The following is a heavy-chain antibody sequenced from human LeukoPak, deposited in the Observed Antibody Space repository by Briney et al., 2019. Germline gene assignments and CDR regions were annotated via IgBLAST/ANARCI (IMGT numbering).Heavy chain of an antibody. Sequence: ASVKVSCKAPGYTFTSYGISWVRQAPGQGLEWMGWISAYNGNTICAQKLQGRVTMTTDTSTSTAYMELRSLRAEDTAVYHCAKGRYYYDNSDAFEIWGQGTMVTVSS. CDR2: ISAYNGNT. J-gene: IGHJ3*02. V-gene: IGHV1-18*01. CDR1: GYTFTSYG. D-gene: IGHD3-22*01. CDR3: AKGRYYYDNSDAFEI.